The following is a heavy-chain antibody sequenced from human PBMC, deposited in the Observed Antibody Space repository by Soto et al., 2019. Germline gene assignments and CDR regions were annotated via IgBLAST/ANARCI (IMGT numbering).Heavy chain of an antibody. CDR2: ISGSGGST. CDR1: GFTFSSYA. D-gene: IGHD6-13*01. J-gene: IGHJ3*02. CDR3: AKLRSAAGLDACDI. V-gene: IGHV3-23*01. Sequence: GGSLRLSCAASGFTFSSYAMSWVRQAPGKGLEWVSAISGSGGSTYYADSVKGRFTISRDNSNNTLYLQMNSLRAEDAAVYYFAKLRSAAGLDACDIWGQGTMVTVSS.